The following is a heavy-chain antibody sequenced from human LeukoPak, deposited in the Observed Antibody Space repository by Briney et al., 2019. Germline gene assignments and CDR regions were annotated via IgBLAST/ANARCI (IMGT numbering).Heavy chain of an antibody. D-gene: IGHD6-19*01. CDR2: LSGGGGST. CDR1: GFAFKTYA. J-gene: IGHJ6*02. CDR3: AKDAPRSSGYYYGMDV. Sequence: GGSLRLSCSASGFAFKTYAMSWVRQAPGKGLEWVSGLSGGGGSTYYADSMKGRFTISRDNSKNTLYLQMSSLRAEDTAIYYCAKDAPRSSGYYYGMDVWGQGTTVTVSS. V-gene: IGHV3-23*01.